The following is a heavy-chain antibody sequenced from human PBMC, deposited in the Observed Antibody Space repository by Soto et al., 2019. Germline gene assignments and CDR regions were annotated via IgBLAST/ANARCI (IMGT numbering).Heavy chain of an antibody. V-gene: IGHV3-23*01. CDR2: ISSSEGST. Sequence: GGSLRLSCAASGFTFSSYAMSWVRQAPGKGLEWVSGISSSEGSTYYADSVKGRFTISRDNSKNTLYLQMNSLGAEDTAVYYCAKVGYDGSGYYPHPFDYWGQGTLVTVSS. J-gene: IGHJ4*02. CDR3: AKVGYDGSGYYPHPFDY. D-gene: IGHD3-22*01. CDR1: GFTFSSYA.